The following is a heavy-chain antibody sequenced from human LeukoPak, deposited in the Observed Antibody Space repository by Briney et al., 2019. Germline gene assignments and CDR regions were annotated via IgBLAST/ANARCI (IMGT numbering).Heavy chain of an antibody. CDR3: ARSSDIGDN. D-gene: IGHD2-15*01. J-gene: IGHJ4*02. CDR2: IYHSGST. Sequence: SETLSLTCAVSGYSISSGYYWGWIRQPPGKGLEWIGSIYHSGSTYYNPSLKSRVTISVDTSKSQFSLKLSSVTAADTAVYYCARSSDIGDNWGQGTLVTVSP. CDR1: GYSISSGYY. V-gene: IGHV4-38-2*01.